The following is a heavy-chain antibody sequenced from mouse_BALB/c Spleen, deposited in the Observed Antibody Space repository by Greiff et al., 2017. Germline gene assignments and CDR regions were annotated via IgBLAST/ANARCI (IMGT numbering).Heavy chain of an antibody. V-gene: IGHV1-82*01. D-gene: IGHD2-2*01. CDR3: AVLWLRDYAMDY. J-gene: IGHJ4*01. Sequence: VQLQESGPELVKPGASVKISCKASGYAFSSSWMNWVKQRPGQGLEWIGRIYPGDGDTNYNGKFKGKATLTADKSSSTAYMQLSSLTSVDSAVYYCAVLWLRDYAMDYWGQVTSVTVSS. CDR1: GYAFSSSW. CDR2: IYPGDGDT.